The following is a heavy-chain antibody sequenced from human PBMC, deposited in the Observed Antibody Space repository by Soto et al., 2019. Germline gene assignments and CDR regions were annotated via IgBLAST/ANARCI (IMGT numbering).Heavy chain of an antibody. Sequence: SLRLSCAASGFTFDDYAMHWVRQAPGKGLEWVSGISWNSGSIGYADSVKGRFTISRDNAKNSLYLQMNSLRAEDTALYYCAKDMGSNYYDSSGYYYYYGMDVWGQGTTVTVSS. CDR1: GFTFDDYA. CDR2: ISWNSGSI. CDR3: AKDMGSNYYDSSGYYYYYGMDV. J-gene: IGHJ6*02. V-gene: IGHV3-9*01. D-gene: IGHD3-22*01.